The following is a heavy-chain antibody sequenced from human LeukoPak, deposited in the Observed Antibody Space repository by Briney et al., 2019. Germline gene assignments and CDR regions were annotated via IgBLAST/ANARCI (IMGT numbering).Heavy chain of an antibody. CDR2: INAGNGNT. D-gene: IGHD6-13*01. Sequence: ASVKVSCKASGYTFTSYAMHWVRQAPGQRLEWMGWINAGNGNTKYSQKFQGRVTMTRDTSTSTVYMELSSLRSEDTAVYYCARDRKGSSSWYVGYYWGQGTLVTVSS. CDR1: GYTFTSYA. V-gene: IGHV1-3*01. CDR3: ARDRKGSSSWYVGYY. J-gene: IGHJ4*02.